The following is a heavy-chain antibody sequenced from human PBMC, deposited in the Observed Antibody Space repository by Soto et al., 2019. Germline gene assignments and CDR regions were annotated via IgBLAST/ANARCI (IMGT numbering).Heavy chain of an antibody. CDR3: AKELPTIVVVPAALFDY. V-gene: IGHV3-23*01. CDR2: ISGSGGST. Sequence: GGCLSLSCAASGFTFSCYSMSSVRQEQGKGLEWVSAISGSGGSTYYADSVKGRFTISRDNSKNTLYLQMNSLRAEDTAVYYCAKELPTIVVVPAALFDYWGQGTLVTVSS. CDR1: GFTFSCYS. J-gene: IGHJ4*02. D-gene: IGHD2-2*01.